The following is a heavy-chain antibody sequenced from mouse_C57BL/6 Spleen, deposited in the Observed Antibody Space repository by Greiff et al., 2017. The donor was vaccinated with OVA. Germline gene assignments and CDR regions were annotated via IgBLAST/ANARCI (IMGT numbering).Heavy chain of an antibody. CDR1: GYTFTSYW. CDR2: IDPSDSYT. V-gene: IGHV1-59*01. D-gene: IGHD4-1*01. J-gene: IGHJ2*01. CDR3: ARSLANWDLDY. Sequence: QVQLQQPGAELVRPGTSVKLSCKASGYTFTSYWMHWVKQRPGQGLAWIGVIDPSDSYTNYNQKFKGKATLTVDTSSSTAYMQLRSLTSEDSAVYYGARSLANWDLDYWGQGTTLTVSS.